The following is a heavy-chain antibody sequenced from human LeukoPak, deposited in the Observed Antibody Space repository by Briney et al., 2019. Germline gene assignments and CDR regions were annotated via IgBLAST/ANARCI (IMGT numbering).Heavy chain of an antibody. Sequence: PGGSLRLSCAASGFTFSSYTMNWVRQARGKGLEWVSSISSSSSAIYSAASVKGRFTISRDNAKNSLYLQMNSLRDEDTAVYYCARGALRYSDYWGQGTLVTVSS. J-gene: IGHJ4*02. V-gene: IGHV3-48*02. D-gene: IGHD3-9*01. CDR2: ISSSSSAI. CDR3: ARGALRYSDY. CDR1: GFTFSSYT.